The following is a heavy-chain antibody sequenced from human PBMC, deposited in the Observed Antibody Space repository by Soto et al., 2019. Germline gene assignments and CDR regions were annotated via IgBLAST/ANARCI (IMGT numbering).Heavy chain of an antibody. CDR2: IKSKTDGGTT. Sequence: GSLRLSCAASGFTFSNAWMNWVRQAPGKGLEWVGRIKSKTDGGTTDYAAPVKGRFTISRDDSKNTLYLQMNSLKTEDTAVYYCTTDLMADSSSWGLLGRWGYYYYGMDVWGQGTTVTVSS. CDR3: TTDLMADSSSWGLLGRWGYYYYGMDV. V-gene: IGHV3-15*07. CDR1: GFTFSNAW. J-gene: IGHJ6*02. D-gene: IGHD6-13*01.